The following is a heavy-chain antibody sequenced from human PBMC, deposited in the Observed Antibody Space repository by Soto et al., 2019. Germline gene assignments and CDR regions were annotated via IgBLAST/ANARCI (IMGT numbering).Heavy chain of an antibody. CDR1: GYSCTSYW. V-gene: IGHV5-51*01. D-gene: IGHD2-15*01. Sequence: PGESLKISCKGSGYSCTSYWIGWVRQMPGKGLEWMGIIYPGDSDTRYSPSFQGQVTISADKSISTAYLQWSSLKASDTAMYYCARQYCSGGSCYHGHYYYYYMDVWGKGTTVTVS. J-gene: IGHJ6*03. CDR2: IYPGDSDT. CDR3: ARQYCSGGSCYHGHYYYYYMDV.